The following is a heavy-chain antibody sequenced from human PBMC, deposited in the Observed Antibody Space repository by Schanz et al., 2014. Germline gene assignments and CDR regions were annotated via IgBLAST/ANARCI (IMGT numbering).Heavy chain of an antibody. D-gene: IGHD3-16*01. V-gene: IGHV3-11*04. J-gene: IGHJ2*01. CDR3: ARAPLGGSTSYFDL. CDR2: ISSGGSYI. CDR1: GFTFSDNF. Sequence: QVQLVESGGGLVKPGGSLRLSCAASGFTFSDNFMSWIRQAPGKGLEWVSSISSGGSYIYYADSVRGRFTISRDNAKNSLYLQMNSLRAEDTAVYYCARAPLGGSTSYFDLWGRGTLVTVSS.